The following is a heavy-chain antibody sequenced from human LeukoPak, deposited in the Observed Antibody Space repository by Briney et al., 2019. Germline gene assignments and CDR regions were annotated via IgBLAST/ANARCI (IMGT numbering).Heavy chain of an antibody. J-gene: IGHJ4*02. V-gene: IGHV4-38-2*02. CDR1: GYSISSGYY. CDR2: IYHSGST. D-gene: IGHD2-21*01. Sequence: SETLSLTCNVSGYSISSGYYWAWIRQSPGKGLEWIGSIYHSGSTYYNPSLKSRVTISVDTSKNQFSLKLSSVTAADTAVYYCARHIISAYYFDYWGQGTLVTVSS. CDR3: ARHIISAYYFDY.